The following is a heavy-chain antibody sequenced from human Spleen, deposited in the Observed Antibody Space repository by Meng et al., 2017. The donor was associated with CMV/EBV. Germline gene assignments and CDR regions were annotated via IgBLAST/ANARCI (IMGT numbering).Heavy chain of an antibody. D-gene: IGHD2-2*01. CDR1: GYTFIGYY. Sequence: ASVKVSCKASGYTFIGYYMHWMRQAPGQGLEWMGWINPETGDANYAQKFQGRVTMTRDTFITTAYMEVSRMTSDDTAVYYCARERYLVPAASPDYYYYGIDVWGQGTTVTVSS. V-gene: IGHV1-2*02. J-gene: IGHJ6*02. CDR3: ARERYLVPAASPDYYYYGIDV. CDR2: INPETGDA.